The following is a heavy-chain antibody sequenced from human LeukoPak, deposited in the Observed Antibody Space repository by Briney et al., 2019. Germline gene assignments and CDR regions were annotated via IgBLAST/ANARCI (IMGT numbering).Heavy chain of an antibody. CDR2: LYHTGST. J-gene: IGHJ4*02. D-gene: IGHD5-24*01. V-gene: IGHV4-39*01. CDR1: GGSISTSGYY. CDR3: ARQADFALVEMATIMFDY. Sequence: PSETLSLTCTVSGGSISTSGYYWGWIRQPPGKGLEWIGSLYHTGSTYYNPSLKSRVNISVDASKNQFSLRLNSVTAADTAVYYCARQADFALVEMATIMFDYWGQGTLVTVSS.